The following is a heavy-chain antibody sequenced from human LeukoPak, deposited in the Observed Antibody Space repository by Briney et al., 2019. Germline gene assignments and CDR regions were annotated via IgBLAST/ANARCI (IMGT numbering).Heavy chain of an antibody. CDR2: IIPIFGTA. CDR3: ARERVPLGFLEWLIDY. V-gene: IGHV1-69*01. J-gene: IGHJ4*02. CDR1: GGTFSSYA. D-gene: IGHD3-3*01. Sequence: SVKVSCKASGGTFSSYAISWVRQAPGQGLEWMGGIIPIFGTANYAQKFQGRVTITADESTSTAYMELSSLRSEDTAVYYCARERVPLGFLEWLIDYWGQGTLVTVSS.